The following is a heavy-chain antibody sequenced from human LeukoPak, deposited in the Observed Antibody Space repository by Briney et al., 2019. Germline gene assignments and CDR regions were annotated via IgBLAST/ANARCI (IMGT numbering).Heavy chain of an antibody. CDR1: GFTFSSYG. J-gene: IGHJ4*02. D-gene: IGHD6-13*01. V-gene: IGHV3-30*18. Sequence: GSLRLSCAASGFTFSSYGMHWVRQAPGKGLEWVAVISYDGSNKYYADSVKGRFTISRDNPKNTLYLQMNSLRAEDTAVYYCAKGEGIAAAGYFDYWGQGTLVTVSS. CDR3: AKGEGIAAAGYFDY. CDR2: ISYDGSNK.